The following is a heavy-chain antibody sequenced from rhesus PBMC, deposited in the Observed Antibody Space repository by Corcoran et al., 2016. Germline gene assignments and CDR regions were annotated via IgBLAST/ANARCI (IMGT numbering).Heavy chain of an antibody. J-gene: IGHJ2*01. CDR1: GYTFPEFS. Sequence: EVQLVQSGAEVKKPGASVKVSCKVSGYTFPEFSMHRVRQAPGKGLVWMGGVDPVYGERRNAEKFQGRVNMTEDTETDTAYMELSSLRSEDTAVYYCARVESGSYYNDWYFDLWGPGTPSTISS. CDR2: VDPVYGER. D-gene: IGHD3-16*01. CDR3: ARVESGSYYNDWYFDL. V-gene: IGHV1-156*01.